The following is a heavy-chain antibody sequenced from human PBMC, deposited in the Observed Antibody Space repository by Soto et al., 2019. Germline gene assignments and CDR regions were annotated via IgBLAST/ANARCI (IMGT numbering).Heavy chain of an antibody. D-gene: IGHD6-13*01. CDR2: IWYDGSNK. J-gene: IGHJ3*02. Sequence: QVQLVESGGGVVQPGRSLRLSCAASGFTFSSYGMHWVRQAPGKGLEWVAVIWYDGSNKYYADSVKGRFTISRDNSKNTLYLQMNSLKAEDTAVYYCARDISPSSSWHDAFDIWGQGTMVTVSS. V-gene: IGHV3-33*01. CDR1: GFTFSSYG. CDR3: ARDISPSSSWHDAFDI.